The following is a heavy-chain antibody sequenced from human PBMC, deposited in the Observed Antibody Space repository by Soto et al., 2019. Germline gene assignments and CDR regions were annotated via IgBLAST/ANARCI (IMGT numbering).Heavy chain of an antibody. CDR2: IYYSGST. CDR3: ARDADYGGSRGGMDV. J-gene: IGHJ6*02. D-gene: IGHD4-17*01. V-gene: IGHV4-31*03. CDR1: GGSVNNADYF. Sequence: QVRLEESGPGLVKPSETLSLICSVSGGSVNNADYFWSWIRHHPENGLEWIGYIYYSGSTRYNPSFKTRATLSIDTSNNQFSLRLNSVTVADTAVYFCARDADYGGSRGGMDVWGRGTTVTV.